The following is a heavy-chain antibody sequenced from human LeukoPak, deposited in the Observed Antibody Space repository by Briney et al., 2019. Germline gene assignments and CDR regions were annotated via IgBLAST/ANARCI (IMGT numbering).Heavy chain of an antibody. CDR3: ARDDSSSDYYGMDV. CDR1: GFTFSSYS. V-gene: IGHV3-21*01. Sequence: PGGSLRLSCAASGFTFSSYSMNWVRQAPGKGLGWVSSISSSSSYIYYADSVKGRFTISRDNAKNSLYLQMNSLRAEDTAVYYCARDDSSSDYYGMDVWGQGTTVTVSS. CDR2: ISSSSSYI. D-gene: IGHD6-6*01. J-gene: IGHJ6*02.